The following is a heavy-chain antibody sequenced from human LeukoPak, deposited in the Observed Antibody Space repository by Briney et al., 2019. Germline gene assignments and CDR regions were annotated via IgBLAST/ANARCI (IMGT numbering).Heavy chain of an antibody. CDR1: GFTFSSYW. D-gene: IGHD6-13*01. V-gene: IGHV3-7*01. J-gene: IGHJ4*02. Sequence: QAGGSLRLSCAASGFTFSSYWMSWVRQAPGKGLEWVANIKQDGSEKYYVDSVKGRFTISRDNAKNSLYLQMNSLRAEDTAVYYCARSGSSWYGGLGYWGQGTLVTVSS. CDR3: ARSGSSWYGGLGY. CDR2: IKQDGSEK.